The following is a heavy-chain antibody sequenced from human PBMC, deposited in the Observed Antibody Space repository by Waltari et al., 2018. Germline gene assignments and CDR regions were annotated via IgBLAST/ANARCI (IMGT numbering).Heavy chain of an antibody. CDR3: RGRADASGL. J-gene: IGHJ4*02. V-gene: IGHV3-15*01. D-gene: IGHD3-10*01. CDR2: IKSKTAGGTT. CDR1: EFAFSKAW. Sequence: EGQLVESGGGLVKPGGSLRLSCTASEFAFSKAWMSWVRQAPGKGRMGWGGQARGEGREWVGRIKSKTAGGTTDYAAPVKGRFTISRDDSRNTLYLQLNSLKTGDTAVYYCRGRADASGLWGRGTLVTVSS.